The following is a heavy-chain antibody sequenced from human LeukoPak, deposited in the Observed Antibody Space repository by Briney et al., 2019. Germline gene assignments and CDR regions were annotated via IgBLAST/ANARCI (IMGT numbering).Heavy chain of an antibody. D-gene: IGHD2-2*02. V-gene: IGHV3-21*01. Sequence: GGSLRLSCAASGFIFSSYSMNWVRQAPGKGLEGVSSISSSSSEIYYVDSVKGRFTISRDNAKNSLYLQMNSLRVEDTAVYYCARGVYHGFSDFDYWGQGTLVTVSS. CDR1: GFIFSSYS. J-gene: IGHJ4*02. CDR3: ARGVYHGFSDFDY. CDR2: ISSSSSEI.